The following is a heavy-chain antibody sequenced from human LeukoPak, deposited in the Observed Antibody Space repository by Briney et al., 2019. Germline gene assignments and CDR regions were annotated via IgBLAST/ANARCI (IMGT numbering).Heavy chain of an antibody. CDR1: GSSLTSYW. CDR3: ARGGTTDSDNWFDT. Sequence: GESLKISCKGSGSSLTSYWIGWVRQMPGKGLEWMGIIYPGDSDTRYSPSFQGQVTISADKSISTAYLQWSTLKASDTAIYYCARGGTTDSDNWFDTWGQGTLVTVSS. CDR2: IYPGDSDT. V-gene: IGHV5-51*01. J-gene: IGHJ5*02. D-gene: IGHD4-11*01.